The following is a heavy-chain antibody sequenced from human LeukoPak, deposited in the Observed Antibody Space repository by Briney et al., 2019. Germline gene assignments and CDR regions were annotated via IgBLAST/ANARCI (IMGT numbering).Heavy chain of an antibody. Sequence: ASVKVSCKASGYTFTGYYMHWVRQAPGQGLEWMGRINPNSGGTNYAQKFQGRVTMTRDTSISTAYMELSRLRSDDTAVHYCAREGFMSNWFDPWGQGTLVTVSS. CDR1: GYTFTGYY. J-gene: IGHJ5*02. CDR2: INPNSGGT. D-gene: IGHD3-16*01. V-gene: IGHV1-2*06. CDR3: AREGFMSNWFDP.